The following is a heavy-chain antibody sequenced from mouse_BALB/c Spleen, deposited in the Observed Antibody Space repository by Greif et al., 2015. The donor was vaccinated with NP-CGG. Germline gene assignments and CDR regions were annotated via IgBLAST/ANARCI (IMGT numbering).Heavy chain of an antibody. Sequence: QVQLQQSGPELVKPGASVKISCKASGYTFTDYYINRVKQKPGQGLEWIGWIYPGSGNTKYNEKFKGKATLTVDTSSSTAYMQPSSLTSEDTAVYFCARRTGTEAMDYWGQGTSVTVSS. CDR2: IYPGSGNT. J-gene: IGHJ4*01. CDR3: ARRTGTEAMDY. D-gene: IGHD4-1*01. CDR1: GYTFTDYY. V-gene: IGHV1-84*02.